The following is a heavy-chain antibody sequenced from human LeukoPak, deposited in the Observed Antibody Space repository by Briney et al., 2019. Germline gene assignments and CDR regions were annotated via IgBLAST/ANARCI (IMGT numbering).Heavy chain of an antibody. CDR1: GYTFADYW. CDR3: ARSYCSSTSCLNNDY. Sequence: GESLKISCKGSGYTFADYWIGWVRQMPGKGLEWMGIIYPGDSDTRYSPSFQGQVTISADKSISTAYLQWSSLKASDTAMYYCARSYCSSTSCLNNDYWGQGTLVTVSS. CDR2: IYPGDSDT. V-gene: IGHV5-51*01. J-gene: IGHJ4*02. D-gene: IGHD2-2*01.